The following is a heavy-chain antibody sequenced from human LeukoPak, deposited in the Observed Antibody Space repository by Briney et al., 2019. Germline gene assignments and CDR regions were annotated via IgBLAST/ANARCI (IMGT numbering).Heavy chain of an antibody. J-gene: IGHJ3*01. V-gene: IGHV1-46*01. CDR3: ARGMLGSYESSGYYALGV. CDR1: GYTFTSYY. CDR2: INPSGGST. Sequence: VASVKVSCKASGYTFTSYYMHWVRQAPGQGLEWMGIINPSGGSTSYEQKFQGRVTMTRDTATRTVYMELSSLRSEDTAVYYCARGMLGSYESSGYYALGVWGQGTTVTVSS. D-gene: IGHD3-22*01.